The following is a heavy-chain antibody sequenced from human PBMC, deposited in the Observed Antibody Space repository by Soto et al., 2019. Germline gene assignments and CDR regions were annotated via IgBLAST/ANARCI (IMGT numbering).Heavy chain of an antibody. V-gene: IGHV3-15*01. J-gene: IGHJ4*02. CDR2: IKSKTDGGTT. D-gene: IGHD3-9*01. CDR3: TTDSSAWDYDIFTSYYEFDC. Sequence: PGVSLRLSCAASGFTFSNAWMSWVRQAPGKGLEWVGRIKSKTDGGTTDYAAPAKGRFTISRDDPKNSLYLQRNSLKTEDAAVYYSTTDSSAWDYDIFTSYYEFDCWDQGAMVTVSS. CDR1: GFTFSNAW.